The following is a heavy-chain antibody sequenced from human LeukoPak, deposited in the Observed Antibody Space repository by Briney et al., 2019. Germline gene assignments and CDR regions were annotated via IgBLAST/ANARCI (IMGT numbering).Heavy chain of an antibody. Sequence: GGSLRLSCAASGFTFSSYGMSWVRQAPGKGLEWVSAISGSDGSTYYADSVKGRFTISRDNSKNTLYLQMNSLRAEDTAVYYCAKDYYDSSGYSDYWGQGTLVTVSS. V-gene: IGHV3-23*01. D-gene: IGHD3-22*01. CDR1: GFTFSSYG. J-gene: IGHJ4*02. CDR3: AKDYYDSSGYSDY. CDR2: ISGSDGST.